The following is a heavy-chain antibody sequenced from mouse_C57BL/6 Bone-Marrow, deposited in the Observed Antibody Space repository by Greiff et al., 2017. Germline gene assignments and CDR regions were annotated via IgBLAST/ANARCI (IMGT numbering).Heavy chain of an antibody. V-gene: IGHV1-50*01. CDR3: ARSTGYVDYFDY. CDR1: GYTFTSYW. J-gene: IGHJ2*01. D-gene: IGHD3-2*02. Sequence: QVQLQQPGAELVKPGASAKLSCKASGYTFTSYWMQWVKQRPGQGLEWIGVIDPSDSNTSYTQKFKGKATLTVDKSSSAAYMQLSSLTSETSAVYYCARSTGYVDYFDYWGQGTTLTVSS. CDR2: IDPSDSNT.